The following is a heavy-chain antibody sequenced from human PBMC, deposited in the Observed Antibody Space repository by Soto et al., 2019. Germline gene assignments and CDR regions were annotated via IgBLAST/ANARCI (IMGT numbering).Heavy chain of an antibody. CDR1: GFSFSSYT. Sequence: EVQLVESGGGLVKPGGSLRVSCAASGFSFSSYTMNWVRQAPGKGLEWVSSISWSSSYIYYTDSVKGRFTVSRDNAKNTLYLQMNSLRAEDTAVYYCARLVTTGLADYWGPGTLVTVSS. V-gene: IGHV3-21*04. CDR3: ARLVTTGLADY. CDR2: ISWSSSYI. J-gene: IGHJ4*02. D-gene: IGHD1-1*01.